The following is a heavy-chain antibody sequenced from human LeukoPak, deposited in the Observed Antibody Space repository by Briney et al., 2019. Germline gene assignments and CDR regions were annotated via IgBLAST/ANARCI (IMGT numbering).Heavy chain of an antibody. J-gene: IGHJ4*02. Sequence: GGSLRLSCAASGFSFSAYWMTWVRQAPGTGLKWVANIKPAGTETYYVDPVKGRFTISRDNAKNLLYLQMNSLRAEDTAVYYCARFGYVAAVDLWGQGTLVTVSS. CDR3: ARFGYVAAVDL. D-gene: IGHD2-15*01. CDR2: IKPAGTET. CDR1: GFSFSAYW. V-gene: IGHV3-7*01.